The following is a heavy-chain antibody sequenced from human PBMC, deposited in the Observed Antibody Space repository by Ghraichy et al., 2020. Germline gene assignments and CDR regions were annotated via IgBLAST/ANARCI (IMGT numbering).Heavy chain of an antibody. D-gene: IGHD6-19*01. CDR2: ISYDGSNK. J-gene: IGHJ4*02. V-gene: IGHV3-30*18. CDR3: ANTIQWLYLLDY. Sequence: GSLRLSCAASGFTFSSYGMHWVRQAPGKGLEWVAVISYDGSNKYYADSVKGRFTISRDNSKNTLYLQMNSLRAEDTAVYYCANTIQWLYLLDYWGQGTLVTVSS. CDR1: GFTFSSYG.